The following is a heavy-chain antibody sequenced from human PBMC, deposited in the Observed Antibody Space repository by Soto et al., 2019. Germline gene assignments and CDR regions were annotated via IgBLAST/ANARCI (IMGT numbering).Heavy chain of an antibody. CDR3: ARDLPFDY. CDR1: GVTFSSYA. CDR2: ISYDGSNK. Sequence: GGSLRLSCAASGVTFSSYAMHWVRQAPGKGLEWVAVISYDGSNKYYADSVKGRFTISRDHSKNTLYLQMNSLRAEATDAYYCARDLPFDYWGQGTLVTVSS. J-gene: IGHJ4*02. V-gene: IGHV3-30-3*01.